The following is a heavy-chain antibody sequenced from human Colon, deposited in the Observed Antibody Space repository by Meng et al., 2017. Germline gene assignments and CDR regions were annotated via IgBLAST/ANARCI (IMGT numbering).Heavy chain of an antibody. D-gene: IGHD4-17*01. CDR2: ISTYDDNT. V-gene: IGHV1-18*01. J-gene: IGHJ4*02. CDR3: ARDNPGDYVWDY. Sequence: QVQLVQSGAEVKKPGASVNVSCKASGYTFTTYGISWMRQAPGQGLEWMGWISTYDDNTNYVEKFRGRVTMTTDTSTNTAYMELRSLRSDDTAVYYCARDNPGDYVWDYWGQGTLVTVSS. CDR1: GYTFTTYG.